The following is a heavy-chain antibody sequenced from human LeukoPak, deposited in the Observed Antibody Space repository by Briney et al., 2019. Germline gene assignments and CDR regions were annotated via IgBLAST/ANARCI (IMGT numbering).Heavy chain of an antibody. CDR2: ISYDGSNK. V-gene: IGHV3-30-3*01. J-gene: IGHJ3*02. CDR1: GFTFSSYA. D-gene: IGHD2-15*01. CDR3: ASTFVVVVAATPGAFDI. Sequence: GGSLRLSCAASGFTFSSYAMHWVRQAPGKGLEWVAVISYDGSNKYYADSVKGRFTISRDNSKNTLYLQMNSLRAEDTAVYYCASTFVVVVAATPGAFDIWGQGTMVTVSS.